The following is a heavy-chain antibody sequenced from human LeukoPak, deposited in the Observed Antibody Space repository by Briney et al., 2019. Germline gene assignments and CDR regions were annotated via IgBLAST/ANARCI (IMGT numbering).Heavy chain of an antibody. J-gene: IGHJ5*02. V-gene: IGHV4-39*01. CDR2: FYYSGNT. CDR1: GVSITHY. D-gene: IGHD5-12*01. CDR3: ARQWDIVATWGRWFDP. Sequence: SETLSLTCTVSGVSITHYWGWVRQPPGKGLEWIGSFYYSGNTYYNSSLESRDTISVDTSKNQFSLKLTSVTAAETAIYYCARQWDIVATWGRWFDPWGQGILVTVSS.